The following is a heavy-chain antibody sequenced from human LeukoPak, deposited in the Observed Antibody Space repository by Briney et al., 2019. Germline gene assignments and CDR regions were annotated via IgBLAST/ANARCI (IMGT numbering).Heavy chain of an antibody. CDR3: TPTPCSSTSCSGSRCDY. J-gene: IGHJ4*02. Sequence: PGGSLRLSCAAAGFTLSEHYMDWVRQAPGKGLEWVARIRNKDNNDNTEYAASVKGRFTISRDDSKNSLFLQMNYLKTEDTAVYYCTPTPCSSTSCSGSRCDYWGQGTLVSISS. CDR2: IRNKDNNDNT. V-gene: IGHV3-72*01. CDR1: GFTLSEHY. D-gene: IGHD2-2*01.